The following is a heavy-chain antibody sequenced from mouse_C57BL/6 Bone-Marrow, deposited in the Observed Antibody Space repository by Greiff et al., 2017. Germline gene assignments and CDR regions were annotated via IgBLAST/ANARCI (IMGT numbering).Heavy chain of an antibody. CDR2: IYPRSGNT. CDR3: ARWGYGSSSYYFDD. J-gene: IGHJ2*01. CDR1: GYTFTSYG. D-gene: IGHD1-1*01. Sequence: QVHVKQSGAELARPGASVKLSCKASGYTFTSYGISWVKQRTGQGLEWIGEIYPRSGNTYYNEKFKGKATLTADKSSSTAYMELCSLTSEDSAVYFCARWGYGSSSYYFDDWGQGTTLTVSS. V-gene: IGHV1-81*01.